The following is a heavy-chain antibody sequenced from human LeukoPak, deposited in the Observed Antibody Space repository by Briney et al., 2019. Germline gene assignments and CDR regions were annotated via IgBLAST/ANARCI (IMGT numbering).Heavy chain of an antibody. J-gene: IGHJ4*02. CDR2: IYYSGST. V-gene: IGHV4-39*07. Sequence: PSETLSLTCTVSGGSISSSSYYWGWIRQPPGKGLEWIGSIYYSGSTYYNPSLKSRVTISVDTSKNQFSLKLSSVTAADTAVYYCAILPAAGPRKYYFDYWGQGTLVTVSS. CDR1: GGSISSSSYY. D-gene: IGHD6-13*01. CDR3: AILPAAGPRKYYFDY.